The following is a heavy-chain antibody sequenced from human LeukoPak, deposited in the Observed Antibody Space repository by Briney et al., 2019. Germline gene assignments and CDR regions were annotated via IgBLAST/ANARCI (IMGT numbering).Heavy chain of an antibody. CDR3: ARTTVVTPSFDY. D-gene: IGHD4-23*01. V-gene: IGHV1-18*01. CDR2: ISAYNGNT. J-gene: IGHJ4*02. CDR1: GYTYTSYG. Sequence: ASVTVSCKASGYTYTSYGISWVRQAPGQGLERMGWISAYNGNTNYAQKLQGRVTMTTDTSTSTAYMELRSLRSDDTAVYYCARTTVVTPSFDYWGQGTLVTVSS.